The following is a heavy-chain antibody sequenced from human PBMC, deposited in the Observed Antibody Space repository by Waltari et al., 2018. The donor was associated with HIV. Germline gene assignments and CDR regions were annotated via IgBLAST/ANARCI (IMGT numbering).Heavy chain of an antibody. CDR3: ARDPGYGDYDIGWYFDL. CDR1: GFTFSSYG. Sequence: QVQLVESGGGVVQRGRSLRLSCAAFGFTFSSYGMHWLRQAPRQGLEWVAVIWYVGSNKYHADSVKGRFTISRDNSKNTLYLQMKTLRAEDTAVYYCARDPGYGDYDIGWYFDLWGRGTLVTVSS. D-gene: IGHD4-17*01. J-gene: IGHJ2*01. CDR2: IWYVGSNK. V-gene: IGHV3-33*08.